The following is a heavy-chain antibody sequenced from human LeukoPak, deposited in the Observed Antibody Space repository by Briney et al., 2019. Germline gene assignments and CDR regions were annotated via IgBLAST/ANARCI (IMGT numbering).Heavy chain of an antibody. V-gene: IGHV4-61*02. Sequence: SETLSLPCTVSGGSISSGSYYWSWIRQPAGKGLEWIGRIYTSGSTNYNPSLKSRVTISVDTSKNQFSLKLSSVTAADTAVYYCARRLLAYCGGDCYSPPKNDAFDIWGQGTMVTVSS. CDR3: ARRLLAYCGGDCYSPPKNDAFDI. CDR2: IYTSGST. J-gene: IGHJ3*02. D-gene: IGHD2-21*02. CDR1: GGSISSGSYY.